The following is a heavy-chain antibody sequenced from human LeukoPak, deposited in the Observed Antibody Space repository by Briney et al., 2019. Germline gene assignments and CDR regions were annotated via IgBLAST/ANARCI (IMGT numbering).Heavy chain of an antibody. CDR1: GFTFSSYW. D-gene: IGHD2-2*01. Sequence: TGGSLRLSCAASGFTFSSYWKNWVRQAPGEGLEWVANINQDGSEKYYVDSVKGRFTISRDNAKNSLYLQMNSLRAEDTAVYYCARRCSSTSCYASNNWFDPWGQGTLVTVSS. V-gene: IGHV3-7*01. CDR3: ARRCSSTSCYASNNWFDP. CDR2: INQDGSEK. J-gene: IGHJ5*02.